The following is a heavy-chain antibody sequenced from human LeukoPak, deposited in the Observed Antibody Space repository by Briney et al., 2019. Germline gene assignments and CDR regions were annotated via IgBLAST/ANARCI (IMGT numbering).Heavy chain of an antibody. CDR3: ARGYGRVDY. CDR2: IYTSGNT. J-gene: IGHJ4*02. CDR1: GGSISSGCYY. V-gene: IGHV4-61*02. D-gene: IGHD1-26*01. Sequence: SETLSLTCTVSGGSISSGCYYWSWIRQPAGKGLEWIGRIYTSGNTNYNPSLKSRVTISVDTSKNQFSLKLSSVTAADTAVYYCARGYGRVDYWGQGTLVTVSS.